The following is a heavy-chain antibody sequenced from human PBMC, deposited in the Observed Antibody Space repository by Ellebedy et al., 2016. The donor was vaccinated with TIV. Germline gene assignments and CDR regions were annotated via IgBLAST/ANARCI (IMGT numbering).Heavy chain of an antibody. J-gene: IGHJ4*02. D-gene: IGHD4-17*01. CDR3: ARDGDSNFDY. Sequence: SETLSLXCTVSGGSISSYYWSWIRQPPGKGLEWIGYIYYSGSTNYNPSLKSRVTISVDTSKNQFSLKLSSVTAADTAVYYCARDGDSNFDYWGQGTLVTVSS. CDR2: IYYSGST. CDR1: GGSISSYY. V-gene: IGHV4-59*01.